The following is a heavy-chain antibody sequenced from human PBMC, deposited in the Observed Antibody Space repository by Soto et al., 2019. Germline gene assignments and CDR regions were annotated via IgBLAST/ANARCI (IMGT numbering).Heavy chain of an antibody. J-gene: IGHJ4*02. V-gene: IGHV3-9*01. D-gene: IGHD6-19*01. CDR1: GFTFDDYA. CDR2: ISWNSGSI. Sequence: DVQLVESGGGLVQPGRSLRLSCAASGFTFDDYAMHWVRQAPGKGLEWVSGISWNSGSIGYADSVKGRFTISRDNAKNSLYLQMNSLRAEDTALYYCAKDMSPRIAVAGIDYWGQGTLVTVSS. CDR3: AKDMSPRIAVAGIDY.